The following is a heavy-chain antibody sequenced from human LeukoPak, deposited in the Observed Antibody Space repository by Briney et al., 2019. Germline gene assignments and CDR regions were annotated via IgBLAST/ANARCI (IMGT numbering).Heavy chain of an antibody. D-gene: IGHD1-26*01. CDR1: GLTVSSTY. J-gene: IGHJ4*02. CDR2: IYTGGDT. Sequence: GGSLRLSCAASGLTVSSTYMSWVRQAPGKGLECVSVIYTGGDTYYADSVKGRFTISRDDSKNTLFLQMNSLRAEDTAVYYCAMLVGAIGTDYWGQGTLVTVSS. CDR3: AMLVGAIGTDY. V-gene: IGHV3-53*01.